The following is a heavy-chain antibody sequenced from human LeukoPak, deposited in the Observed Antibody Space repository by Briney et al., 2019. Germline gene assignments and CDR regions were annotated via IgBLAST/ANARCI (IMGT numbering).Heavy chain of an antibody. CDR1: GGSLSNYY. J-gene: IGHJ5*02. CDR2: INHSGST. Sequence: SETLSLTCAVYGGSLSNYYWSWIRQPPGKGLEWIGEINHSGSTKFNPSLKSRVTILVDMSRSQFSLQLNSETAADTAVYYCARGPASGSDFAWFDPWGQGTLVTVSS. V-gene: IGHV4-34*01. CDR3: ARGPASGSDFAWFDP. D-gene: IGHD3-10*01.